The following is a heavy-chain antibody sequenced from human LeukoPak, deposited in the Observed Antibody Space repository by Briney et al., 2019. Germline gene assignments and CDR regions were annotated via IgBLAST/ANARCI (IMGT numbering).Heavy chain of an antibody. CDR2: INHSGST. CDR1: GGSFSGYY. J-gene: IGHJ4*02. V-gene: IGHV4-34*01. Sequence: SETLSPTCAVYGGSFSGYYWSWIRQPPGKGLEWIGEINHSGSTNYNPSLKSRVTISVDTSENQFSLKLSSVTAADTAVYYCARGTAGTYSSSWYVPFDYWGQGTLVTVSS. D-gene: IGHD6-13*01. CDR3: ARGTAGTYSSSWYVPFDY.